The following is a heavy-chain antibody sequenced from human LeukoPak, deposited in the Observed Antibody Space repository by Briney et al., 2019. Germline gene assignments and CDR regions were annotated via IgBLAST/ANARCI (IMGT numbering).Heavy chain of an antibody. V-gene: IGHV7-4-1*02. CDR1: GYTFTSYA. CDR2: INTNTGNP. D-gene: IGHD3-9*01. J-gene: IGHJ6*02. CDR3: ARDEYILTGYLYYGMDV. Sequence: ASVKVSGKASGYTFTSYAMNWVRQAPGQGLEWMGWINTNTGNPTYAQGFTGRFVFSLDTSVSTAYLQISSLKAEDTAVYYCARDEYILTGYLYYGMDVWGQGTTVTVSS.